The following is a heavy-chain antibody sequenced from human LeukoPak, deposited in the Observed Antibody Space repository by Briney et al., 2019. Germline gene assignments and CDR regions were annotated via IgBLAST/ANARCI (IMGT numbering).Heavy chain of an antibody. Sequence: ASVKVSCKASGYTFTGYYTHWVRQAPGQGLEWMGWINPNSGGTNYAQKFQGRVTMTRDTSISTAYMELSRLRSGDTAVYYCAIETDIVVVVAATPEHWFDPWGQGTLVTVSS. CDR3: AIETDIVVVVAATPEHWFDP. CDR2: INPNSGGT. V-gene: IGHV1-2*02. CDR1: GYTFTGYY. D-gene: IGHD2-15*01. J-gene: IGHJ5*02.